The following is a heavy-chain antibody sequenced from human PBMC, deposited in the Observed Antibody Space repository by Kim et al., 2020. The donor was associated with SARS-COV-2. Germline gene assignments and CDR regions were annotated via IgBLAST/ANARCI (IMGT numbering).Heavy chain of an antibody. J-gene: IGHJ4*02. Sequence: GGSLRLSCAASGFTFSSYAMHWVRQAPGKGLEWVAVISYDGSNKYYADSVKGRFTISRDNSKNTLYLQMNSLRAEDTAVYYCARVKGGSYFSPFDYWGQG. D-gene: IGHD1-26*01. CDR1: GFTFSSYA. CDR2: ISYDGSNK. CDR3: ARVKGGSYFSPFDY. V-gene: IGHV3-30-3*01.